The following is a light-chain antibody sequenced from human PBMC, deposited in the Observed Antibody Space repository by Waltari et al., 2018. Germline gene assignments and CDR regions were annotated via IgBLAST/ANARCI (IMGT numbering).Light chain of an antibody. CDR3: QVWDNYADHVI. V-gene: IGLV3-21*02. Sequence: SSVLTQPPSVSVAPGQTATITCGGNNIGSKSVHWYQQKPGQAPVLVVYDDDVRPAGIPERISGSNSANTATLTINRVECGDEAAYFCQVWDNYADHVIFGGGTKLTVL. J-gene: IGLJ2*01. CDR1: NIGSKS. CDR2: DDD.